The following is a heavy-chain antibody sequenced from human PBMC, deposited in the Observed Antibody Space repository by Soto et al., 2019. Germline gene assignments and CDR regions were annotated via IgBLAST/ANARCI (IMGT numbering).Heavy chain of an antibody. V-gene: IGHV4-39*01. CDR1: GGSISSSSPY. Sequence: QLQLQESGPGLVKPSETLSLTCGVSGGSISSSSPYWGWIRQPPGKGLQWIGNIYYTGITYFNPSLNSRVTISVDTSKKQFFLKLTSVTAADTAVYYCATGYGSSWYDYWGQGTVVTVAS. J-gene: IGHJ4*02. D-gene: IGHD6-13*01. CDR3: ATGYGSSWYDY. CDR2: IYYTGIT.